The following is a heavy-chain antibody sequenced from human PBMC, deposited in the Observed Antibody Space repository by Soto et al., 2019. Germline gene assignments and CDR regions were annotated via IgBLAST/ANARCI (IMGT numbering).Heavy chain of an antibody. CDR1: GFTFTGYA. J-gene: IGHJ4*02. Sequence: EVQLLESGGGLVQPGGSLRLSCAASGFTFTGYAMSWVRQAPGKGLEWVSGISGSGGSTYSADSVEGRFTISRANSKNTLYLHMSSLRAEDTAIYYCAYDLQETAMVAGEFDYWGQGTLVTVSS. V-gene: IGHV3-23*01. CDR2: ISGSGGST. CDR3: AYDLQETAMVAGEFDY. D-gene: IGHD5-18*01.